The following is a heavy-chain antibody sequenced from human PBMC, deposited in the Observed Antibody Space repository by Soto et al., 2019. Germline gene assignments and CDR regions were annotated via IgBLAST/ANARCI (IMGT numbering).Heavy chain of an antibody. D-gene: IGHD1-26*01. V-gene: IGHV1-18*01. CDR2: ISAYTGNT. Sequence: QVQLVQSGAEVKKPGSSVKVSCKASGYTFTSYGISCVRQAPGQGLEWMGWISAYTGNTNDAQKLTGRCTMTTDTSTITAYMELRSLRSDDTAVYYFARDQGASYYYWGQGTLVTVSS. J-gene: IGHJ4*02. CDR3: ARDQGASYYY. CDR1: GYTFTSYG.